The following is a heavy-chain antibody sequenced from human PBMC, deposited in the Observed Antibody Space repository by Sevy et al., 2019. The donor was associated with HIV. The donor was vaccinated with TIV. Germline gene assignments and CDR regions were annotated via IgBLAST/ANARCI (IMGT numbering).Heavy chain of an antibody. J-gene: IGHJ4*02. CDR3: ARGSLEGDYDYVWGGYRPAFEDY. Sequence: GGSLRLSCAASGFTFSSYSMNWVRQAPGKGLEWVSSISSSSSYIYYADSVKGRFTISRDNAKNSLYLQMNGLRAEDTAVYYCARGSLEGDYDYVWGGYRPAFEDYWGQGTLVTVSS. V-gene: IGHV3-21*01. CDR1: GFTFSSYS. CDR2: ISSSSSYI. D-gene: IGHD3-16*02.